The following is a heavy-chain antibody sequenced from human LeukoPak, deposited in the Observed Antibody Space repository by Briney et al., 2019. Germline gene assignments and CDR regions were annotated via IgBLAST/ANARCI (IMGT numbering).Heavy chain of an antibody. CDR2: IYYSGST. CDR1: GGSISSSSYY. V-gene: IGHV4-39*01. D-gene: IGHD3-22*01. CDR3: ARVRTYYYDSSGFPQGVAAFDI. Sequence: PSETLSLTCTVSGGSISSSSYYWGWIRQPPGKGLEWIGSIYYSGSTYYNPSLKSRVTISVDTSKNQFSLKLSSVTAADTAVYYCARVRTYYYDSSGFPQGVAAFDIWGQGTMVTVSS. J-gene: IGHJ3*02.